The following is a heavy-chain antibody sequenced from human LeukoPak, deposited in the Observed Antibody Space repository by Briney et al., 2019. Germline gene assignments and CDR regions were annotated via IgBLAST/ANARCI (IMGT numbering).Heavy chain of an antibody. V-gene: IGHV4-59*01. J-gene: IGHJ6*02. D-gene: IGHD3-9*01. Sequence: SETLSLTCTVSGGSISSYYWSWIRQPPGKGLEWIGYIYYSGSTNYNPSLKSRVTISVDTSKNQFSLKLSSVTAADAAVYYCARVGGAYDILTGYDYYYYGMDVWGQGTTVTVSS. CDR2: IYYSGST. CDR1: GGSISSYY. CDR3: ARVGGAYDILTGYDYYYYGMDV.